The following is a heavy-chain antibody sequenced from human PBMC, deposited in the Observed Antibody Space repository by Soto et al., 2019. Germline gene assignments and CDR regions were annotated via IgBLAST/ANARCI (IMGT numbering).Heavy chain of an antibody. CDR2: ISTYNGNT. J-gene: IGHJ4*02. CDR1: GYTFTNYG. CDR3: ARWSLAAAGTLFDY. D-gene: IGHD6-13*01. V-gene: IGHV1-18*01. Sequence: ASVKVSCKASGYTFTNYGISWVRQAPGQGLEWMGWISTYNGNTNYAQNFQGRVTLTTDTSTSTAYMELRSLRSDDTAVYYCARWSLAAAGTLFDYWGRGTLVPGS.